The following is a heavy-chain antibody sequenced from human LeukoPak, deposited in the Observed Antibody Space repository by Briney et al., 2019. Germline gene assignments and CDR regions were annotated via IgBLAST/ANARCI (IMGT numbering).Heavy chain of an antibody. CDR2: IYYSGST. D-gene: IGHD2-15*01. CDR3: ARERGCSGGSCYRHDAFDI. CDR1: GGSISSGGYY. Sequence: SQTLSLTCTVSGGSISSGGYYWSWIRQHPGKGLEWIGYIYYSGSTYYNPSLKSRVTISVDTSKNKFSLKLSSVTAADTAVYYCARERGCSGGSCYRHDAFDIWGQGTMVTVSS. J-gene: IGHJ3*02. V-gene: IGHV4-31*03.